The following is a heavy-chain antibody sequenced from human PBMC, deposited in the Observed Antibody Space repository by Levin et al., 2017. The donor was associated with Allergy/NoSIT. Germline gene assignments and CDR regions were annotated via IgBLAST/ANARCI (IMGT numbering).Heavy chain of an antibody. Sequence: SCAASGFTFNDVWMGWVRRAPGRGLEWVGRIKSSGTAEYAAPVKGRFTISRADSINTLYLQVNSLQTDDTAVYYCYTDIGQGWYSAMPDYWGQGTLVTVSS. D-gene: IGHD6-19*01. CDR3: YTDIGQGWYSAMPDY. V-gene: IGHV3-15*01. CDR2: IKSSGTA. J-gene: IGHJ4*02. CDR1: GFTFNDVW.